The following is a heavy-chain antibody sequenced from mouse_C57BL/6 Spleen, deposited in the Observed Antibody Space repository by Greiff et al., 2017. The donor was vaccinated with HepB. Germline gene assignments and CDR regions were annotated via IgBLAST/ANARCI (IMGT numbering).Heavy chain of an antibody. D-gene: IGHD1-1*02. Sequence: VQLQQPGAELVKPGASVKMSCKASGYTFTSYWITWVKQRPGQGLEWIGDIYPGSGSTNYNEKFKSKATLTVDTSSSTAYMQLSSLTSEDSAVYYCARSLYGPYYFDYWGQGTTLTVSS. J-gene: IGHJ2*01. V-gene: IGHV1-55*01. CDR3: ARSLYGPYYFDY. CDR2: IYPGSGST. CDR1: GYTFTSYW.